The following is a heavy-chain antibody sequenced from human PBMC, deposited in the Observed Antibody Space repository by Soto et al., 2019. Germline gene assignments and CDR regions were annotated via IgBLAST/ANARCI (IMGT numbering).Heavy chain of an antibody. CDR1: GGSISSGDYY. CDR3: ASSEMTTENNWFDS. J-gene: IGHJ5*01. CDR2: IYYSGST. V-gene: IGHV4-30-4*01. Sequence: SETLSLTCTVSGGSISSGDYYWSWIRQPPGKGLEWIGYIYYSGSTYYNPSLKSRVTISVDTSKNQFSLKLSSVTAADTAVYFCASSEMTTENNWFDSWGQGTLVTVSS. D-gene: IGHD4-17*01.